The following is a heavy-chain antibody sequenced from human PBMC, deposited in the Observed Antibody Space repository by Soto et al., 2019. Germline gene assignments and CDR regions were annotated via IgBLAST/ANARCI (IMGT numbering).Heavy chain of an antibody. Sequence: DVQLVESGGGLVQPGRSLRLSCAASGFTFDDYAMHWVRQAPGKGLEWVSGISRNSGSIGYADSVKGRFTISRDNAKNSLYLQMNSLRAEDTALYYCAKDSTRYYDSSYYGMDVWGQGTTVTVSS. D-gene: IGHD3-22*01. CDR1: GFTFDDYA. CDR3: AKDSTRYYDSSYYGMDV. J-gene: IGHJ6*02. V-gene: IGHV3-9*01. CDR2: ISRNSGSI.